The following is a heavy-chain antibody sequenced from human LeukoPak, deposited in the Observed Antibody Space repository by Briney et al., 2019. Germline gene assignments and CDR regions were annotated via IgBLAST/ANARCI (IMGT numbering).Heavy chain of an antibody. V-gene: IGHV4-4*09. CDR1: GGSISTYY. J-gene: IGHJ4*02. CDR2: IHASGPA. CDR3: ARHDAGIAARPFDN. D-gene: IGHD6-6*01. Sequence: PSETLSLTCTVSGGSISTYYWSWIRRPPGKGLEWIAYIHASGPANYNPSLKSRITISVDTSKNQFSLKLSSVTAADTAIYYCARHDAGIAARPFDNWGQGTLVTVSS.